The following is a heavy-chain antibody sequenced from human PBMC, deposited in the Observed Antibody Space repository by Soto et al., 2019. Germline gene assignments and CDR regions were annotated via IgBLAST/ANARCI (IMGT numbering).Heavy chain of an antibody. CDR3: ARGTYYYDSSGYYYHHYYYGMDV. J-gene: IGHJ6*02. D-gene: IGHD3-22*01. CDR2: INHSGST. Sequence: SETLSLTCAVYGGSFSGYYWSWIRQPPGKGLEWIGEINHSGSTNYNPSLKSRVTISVDTSKNQFSLKLSSVTAADTAVYYCARGTYYYDSSGYYYHHYYYGMDVWGQGTTVTVSS. V-gene: IGHV4-34*01. CDR1: GGSFSGYY.